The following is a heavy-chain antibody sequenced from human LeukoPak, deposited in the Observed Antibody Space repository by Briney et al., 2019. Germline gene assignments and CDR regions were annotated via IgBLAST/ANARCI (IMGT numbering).Heavy chain of an antibody. Sequence: GGSLRLSCGACGFAFSNCDMHGVRQAPGKGLEGVAFIRYDGRDKYYVDSVKGRFIISRDNSNNILYLQMNSLTADDTALYYCGKNRLGQQYADAFEIWGQETMV. J-gene: IGHJ3*02. CDR2: IRYDGRDK. V-gene: IGHV3-30*02. D-gene: IGHD6-13*01. CDR3: GKNRLGQQYADAFEI. CDR1: GFAFSNCD.